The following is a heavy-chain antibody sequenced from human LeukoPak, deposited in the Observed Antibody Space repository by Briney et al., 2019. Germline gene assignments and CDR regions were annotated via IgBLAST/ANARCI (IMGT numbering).Heavy chain of an antibody. V-gene: IGHV4-34*01. D-gene: IGHD3-22*01. Sequence: SETLSLTCAVYGGSFSGYYWSWIRQPPGKGLEWIGEINHSGSTNYNPSLKSRVTISVDTSKNQFSLTLSSVTAAHTAVYYCARPLTMIPNMGWFDPWGKGPLVTVSS. CDR1: GGSFSGYY. CDR2: INHSGST. CDR3: ARPLTMIPNMGWFDP. J-gene: IGHJ5*02.